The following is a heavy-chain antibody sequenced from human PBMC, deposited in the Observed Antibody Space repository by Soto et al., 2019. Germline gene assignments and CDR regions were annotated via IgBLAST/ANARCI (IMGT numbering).Heavy chain of an antibody. J-gene: IGHJ4*02. D-gene: IGHD1-26*01. CDR1: GFTFSSYA. CDR3: AKDSLDSGSYYY. V-gene: IGHV3-23*01. CDR2: ISGSGRST. Sequence: GESLKISCAASGFTFSSYAMSWVRQAPGKGLEWVSAISGSGRSTYYADSVKGRFTISRDNSKNTLYLQMNSLRAEDTAVYYCAKDSLDSGSYYYWGQGTLVTVSS.